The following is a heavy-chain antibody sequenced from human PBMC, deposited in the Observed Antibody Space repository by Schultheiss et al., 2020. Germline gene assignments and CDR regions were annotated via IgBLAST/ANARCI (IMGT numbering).Heavy chain of an antibody. CDR1: GGSISSYY. D-gene: IGHD3-10*01. Sequence: SETLSLTCTVSGGSISSYYWSWIRQPPGKGLEWIGSIYYSGSTYYNPSLKSRVTISVDTSKNQFSLKLSSVTAADTAVYYCARGYYYGSGSHFDYWGQGTLVTVSS. CDR3: ARGYYYGSGSHFDY. CDR2: IYYSGST. J-gene: IGHJ4*02. V-gene: IGHV4-59*05.